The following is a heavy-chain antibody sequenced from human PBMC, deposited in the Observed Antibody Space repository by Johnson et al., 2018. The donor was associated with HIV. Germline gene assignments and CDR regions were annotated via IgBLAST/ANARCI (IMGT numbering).Heavy chain of an antibody. V-gene: IGHV3-66*01. D-gene: IGHD3-16*01. CDR1: GFTFSDYY. CDR2: IYSGGST. CDR3: ARGGGFRYAFDI. J-gene: IGHJ3*02. Sequence: VQLVESGGGLVKPGGSLRLSCAASGFTFSDYYMSWIRQAPGKGLEWVSVIYSGGSTYYADSVKGRFTISRDNSKNKLYLQMNSLRAEDTAVDYCARGGGFRYAFDIWGQGTMVTVSS.